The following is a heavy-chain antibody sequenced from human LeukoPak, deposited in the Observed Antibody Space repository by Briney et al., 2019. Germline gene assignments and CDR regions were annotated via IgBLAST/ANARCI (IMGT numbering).Heavy chain of an antibody. Sequence: GGSLRLSCAASGFTFSSYAMSWVRQAPGKGLEWASAISGSGDSTYYADSVKGRFTISRDNSKNTLYLQMNSLRAEDTAVYYCAKVAARHSGIDYWGQGTLVTVSS. J-gene: IGHJ4*02. CDR3: AKVAARHSGIDY. CDR2: ISGSGDST. CDR1: GFTFSSYA. D-gene: IGHD6-6*01. V-gene: IGHV3-23*01.